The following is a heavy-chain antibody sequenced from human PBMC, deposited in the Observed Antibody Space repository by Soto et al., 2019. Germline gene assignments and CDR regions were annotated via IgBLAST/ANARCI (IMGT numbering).Heavy chain of an antibody. D-gene: IGHD3-10*01. CDR3: ASMGYHYGSGSYPLDY. V-gene: IGHV4-31*03. CDR2: IYNSGST. J-gene: IGHJ4*02. CDR1: GGSISSGGYY. Sequence: SETLSLTCTVSGGSISSGGYYWSWIRQHPGKGLEWIGYIYNSGSTYYNPSLRSRVTISVDTSKNQFSLKLRSVTAADTAVYYCASMGYHYGSGSYPLDYWGQGTLVTVSS.